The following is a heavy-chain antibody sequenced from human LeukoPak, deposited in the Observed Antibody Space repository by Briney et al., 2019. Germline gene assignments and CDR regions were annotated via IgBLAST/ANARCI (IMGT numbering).Heavy chain of an antibody. V-gene: IGHV3-23*01. CDR2: ISGSGGGT. CDR3: AKLEVGATHFDY. J-gene: IGHJ4*02. CDR1: GFTFSTYA. Sequence: GGSLRLSCATSGFTFSTYAMTWVRQAPGKGLQWVSGISGSGGGTHYADSVKGQFTISRDNSKNTLYLQMNSLRVEDTAVYYCAKLEVGATHFDYWGQGTLVTVSS. D-gene: IGHD1-26*01.